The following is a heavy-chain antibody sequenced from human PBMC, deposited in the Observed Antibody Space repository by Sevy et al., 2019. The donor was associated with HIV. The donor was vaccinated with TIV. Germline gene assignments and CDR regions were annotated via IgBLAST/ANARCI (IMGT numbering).Heavy chain of an antibody. Sequence: GSLRLSCAASGFTFSSYWMHWVRQGSGKGLVWVSRINSDGSSTYYADSVKGRFTISRDNAKNTLYLQMNSLRAEDTAVYYCARGSSYNWRGDSWGQGTLVTVS. CDR1: GFTFSSYW. D-gene: IGHD1-1*01. V-gene: IGHV3-74*01. J-gene: IGHJ4*02. CDR3: ARGSSYNWRGDS. CDR2: INSDGSST.